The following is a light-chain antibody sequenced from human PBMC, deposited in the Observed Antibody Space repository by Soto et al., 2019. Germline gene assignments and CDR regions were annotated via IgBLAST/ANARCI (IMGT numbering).Light chain of an antibody. Sequence: EIVLTQSPGTLSLSPGERATLSCRASQSVSRNFLAWYQQQPGQAPRLLLSGASSRATGIPDRFSGSGSGTDFSLTISRLEPEDFAVYYCQQYGTSPITFGQGTRWRL. CDR2: GAS. V-gene: IGKV3-20*01. CDR3: QQYGTSPIT. J-gene: IGKJ5*01. CDR1: QSVSRNF.